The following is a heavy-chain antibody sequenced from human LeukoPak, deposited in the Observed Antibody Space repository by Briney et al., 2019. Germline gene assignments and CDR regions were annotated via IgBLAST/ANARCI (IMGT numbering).Heavy chain of an antibody. J-gene: IGHJ6*03. V-gene: IGHV1-69*01. CDR2: IIPIFGTA. CDR1: GGTFSSYA. D-gene: IGHD3-3*01. Sequence: SLKVSCKASGGTFSSYAISWVRQAPGQGLEWMGGIIPIFGTANYTQTFQGRVTITAVESTSTAYMELSSLRSEDTAVYYCARDPPLLEWPFMDVWGKGTTVTVSS. CDR3: ARDPPLLEWPFMDV.